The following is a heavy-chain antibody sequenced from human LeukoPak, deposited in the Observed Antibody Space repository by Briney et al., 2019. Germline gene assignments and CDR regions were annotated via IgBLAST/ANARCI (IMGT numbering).Heavy chain of an antibody. J-gene: IGHJ4*02. CDR3: ARNTDILTGYYYFDY. D-gene: IGHD3-9*01. CDR1: GGSFSGYY. V-gene: IGHV4-34*01. Sequence: SETLSLTCAVYGGSFSGYYWSWIRQPPGKGLEWIGEINHSGSTNYNPSLKSRVTISVDTSKNQFSLKLSSVTAADTAVYYCARNTDILTGYYYFDYWGQGTLVTVSS. CDR2: INHSGST.